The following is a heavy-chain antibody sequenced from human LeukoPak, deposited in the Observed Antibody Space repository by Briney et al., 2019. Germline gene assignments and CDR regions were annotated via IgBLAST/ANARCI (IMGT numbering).Heavy chain of an antibody. CDR3: ARGDYGDRGYYFDY. V-gene: IGHV4-39*07. D-gene: IGHD4-17*01. CDR2: FYYSGNT. J-gene: IGHJ4*02. Sequence: SETLSLTCSVSGGSISSSSYYWGWIRQPPGKGLEWIGSFYYSGNTYYNPSLKSRVTISVDTSKNQFSLKLSSVTAADTAVYYCARGDYGDRGYYFDYWGQGTLVTVSS. CDR1: GGSISSSSYY.